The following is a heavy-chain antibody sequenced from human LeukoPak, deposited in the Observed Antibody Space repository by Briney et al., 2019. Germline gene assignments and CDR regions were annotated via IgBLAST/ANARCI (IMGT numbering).Heavy chain of an antibody. J-gene: IGHJ4*02. Sequence: ASVKVSCKASGYTFTSYAISWVRQAPGQGLEWMGWISAYNGNTNYAQKLQGRVTITTDTSTSTAYMELSSLRSEDTAVYYCARGENYDSSGYYQYYFDYWGQGTLVTVSS. CDR3: ARGENYDSSGYYQYYFDY. CDR2: ISAYNGNT. D-gene: IGHD3-22*01. V-gene: IGHV1-18*01. CDR1: GYTFTSYA.